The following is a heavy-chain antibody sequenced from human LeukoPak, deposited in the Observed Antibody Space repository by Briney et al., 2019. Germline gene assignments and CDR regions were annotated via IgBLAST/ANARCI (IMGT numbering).Heavy chain of an antibody. CDR2: INPSGGST. CDR1: GYTFTSYY. Sequence: ASVKVSCKASGYTFTSYYMYWVRQAPGQGLEWMGIINPSGGSTSYAQKFQGRVTMTRDTSTSTVYMELSSLRSEDTAVYYCARPGSGLGSEDAFDIWGQGTMVTVSS. D-gene: IGHD3-16*01. J-gene: IGHJ3*02. V-gene: IGHV1-46*01. CDR3: ARPGSGLGSEDAFDI.